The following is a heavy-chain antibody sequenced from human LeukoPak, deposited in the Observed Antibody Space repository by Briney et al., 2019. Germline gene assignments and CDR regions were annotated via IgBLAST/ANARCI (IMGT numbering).Heavy chain of an antibody. CDR1: GGSISSGSYY. V-gene: IGHV4-61*02. J-gene: IGHJ4*02. CDR2: IYTSGST. Sequence: SQTLSLTCTVSGGSISSGSYYWSWIRQPAGEGLEWIGRIYTSGSTNYNPSLKSRVTISVDTSKNQFSLKLSSVTAADTAVYYCARAPGGYLDYWGQGTLVTVSS. D-gene: IGHD3-16*01. CDR3: ARAPGGYLDY.